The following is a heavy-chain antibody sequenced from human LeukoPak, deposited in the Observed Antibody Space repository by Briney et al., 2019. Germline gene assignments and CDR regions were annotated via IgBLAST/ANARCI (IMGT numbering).Heavy chain of an antibody. V-gene: IGHV3-23*01. CDR3: AKVLLGYCSGGSCYSLDY. D-gene: IGHD2-15*01. CDR1: GFTFSGYA. J-gene: IGHJ4*02. Sequence: GGSLRLSCAAPGFTFSGYAMSWVRQAPGKGLEWVSSINAFGVTTYYADSVKGRFTISRDNSKDTLYLQMSSLRAEDTALYYCAKVLLGYCSGGSCYSLDYWGQGTLVTVSS. CDR2: INAFGVTT.